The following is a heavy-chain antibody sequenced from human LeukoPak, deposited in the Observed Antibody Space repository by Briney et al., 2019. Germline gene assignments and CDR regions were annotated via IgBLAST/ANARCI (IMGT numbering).Heavy chain of an antibody. CDR3: ARLDGDYVNDFDL. CDR2: IFPGDSDT. Sequence: GESLKISCKVSGYSFTNYWIGWVRQMPGKGLEWMGIIFPGDSDTRYSPSFQGQVTISADKSISTAYLQWSSLKASDTAMHYCARLDGDYVNDFDLWGQGTMVTVSS. V-gene: IGHV5-51*01. D-gene: IGHD4-17*01. J-gene: IGHJ3*01. CDR1: GYSFTNYW.